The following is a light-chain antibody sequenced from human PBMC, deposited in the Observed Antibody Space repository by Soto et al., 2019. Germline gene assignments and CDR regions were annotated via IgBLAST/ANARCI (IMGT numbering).Light chain of an antibody. V-gene: IGKV3-15*01. CDR3: SQYHHWPPLT. Sequence: EKVMTRSPATLSRSAGGRATLSCRARQSVSSKLAWYQQKPGQAPRLLIYGASTRATGIPARFSGSGYGRQLTLTTSSLPSQDFAVYYRSQYHHWPPLTFGQGTRLEIK. J-gene: IGKJ5*01. CDR2: GAS. CDR1: QSVSSK.